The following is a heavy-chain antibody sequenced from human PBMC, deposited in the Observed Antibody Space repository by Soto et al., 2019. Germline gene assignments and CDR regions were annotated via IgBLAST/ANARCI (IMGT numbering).Heavy chain of an antibody. D-gene: IGHD5-12*01. J-gene: IGHJ4*02. Sequence: QITLKESGPTLVKPTQTLTLTCTFSGFSLSTSGVGVGWIRQPPGKALEWLALIYWDDGKRYSPSLKSRLTITKDTSKNRVVLTMTNMDPVDTATYYCAHLYGGYDNFDYWGQGTLVTVSS. V-gene: IGHV2-5*02. CDR2: IYWDDGK. CDR1: GFSLSTSGVG. CDR3: AHLYGGYDNFDY.